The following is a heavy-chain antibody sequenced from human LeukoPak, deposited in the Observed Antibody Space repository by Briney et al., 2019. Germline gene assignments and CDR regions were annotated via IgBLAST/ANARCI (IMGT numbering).Heavy chain of an antibody. J-gene: IGHJ6*03. Sequence: WASVKVSCKASGGTFSSYAISWVRQAPGQGLEWMGGIIPIFGTANYAQKFQGRVTITAYESTSTAYMELSSLRSEDTAVYYCARDRLPIAARLTYYYYYMDVWGKGATVTVSS. CDR2: IIPIFGTA. CDR3: ARDRLPIAARLTYYYYYMDV. V-gene: IGHV1-69*01. D-gene: IGHD6-6*01. CDR1: GGTFSSYA.